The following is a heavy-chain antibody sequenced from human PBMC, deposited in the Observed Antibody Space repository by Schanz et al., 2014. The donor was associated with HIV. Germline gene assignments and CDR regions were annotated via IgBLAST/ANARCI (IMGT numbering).Heavy chain of an antibody. V-gene: IGHV3-30-3*01. CDR3: ARDREYYYGSGSRDYYYYGMDV. CDR2: LSHDGSNK. J-gene: IGHJ6*02. Sequence: VQLVESGGGLVQPGGSLRLSCAASGFTFSSYWMHWVRQAPGKGLVWVADLSHDGSNKYYADSVKGRFTISRDNSKNTLYLQMSSLRAEDTAVYYCARDREYYYGSGSRDYYYYGMDVWGQGTTVTVSS. CDR1: GFTFSSYW. D-gene: IGHD3-10*01.